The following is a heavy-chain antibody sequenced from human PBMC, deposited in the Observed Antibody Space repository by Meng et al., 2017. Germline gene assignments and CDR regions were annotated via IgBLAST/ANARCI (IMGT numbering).Heavy chain of an antibody. CDR2: IYHSGST. CDR1: GGYISRCDW. J-gene: IGHJ4*02. V-gene: IGHV4-4*02. D-gene: IGHD2-15*01. Sequence: VQLEESGRGVVKPAGTLSLPCAVCGGYISRCDWWSWVRQPPGKGLEWIGEIYHSGSTNYNPYLKSRVTISVDKSKNQLSLKLSSVTAADTAVYYCARVVAATTLFLDYWGQGTLVTVSS. CDR3: ARVVAATTLFLDY.